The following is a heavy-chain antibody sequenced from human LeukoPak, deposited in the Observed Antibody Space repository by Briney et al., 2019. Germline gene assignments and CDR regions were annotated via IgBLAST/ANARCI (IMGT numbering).Heavy chain of an antibody. CDR3: ARDGPAPGAGDIDH. V-gene: IGHV3-48*01. CDR1: GFSVSDYS. CDR2: IGSRTI. D-gene: IGHD6-13*01. Sequence: GGSVRLSCAASGFSVSDYSMRWVRQAPGKGLEWVSYIGSRTIYAESVKGPLTISRDNAKNSLYLQMNSLRAEDTAVYYCARDGPAPGAGDIDHWGQGTLVTVSS. J-gene: IGHJ4*02.